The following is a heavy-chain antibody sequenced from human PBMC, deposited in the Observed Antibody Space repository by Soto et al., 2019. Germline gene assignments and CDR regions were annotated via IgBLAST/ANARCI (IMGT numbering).Heavy chain of an antibody. D-gene: IGHD5-18*01. Sequence: SETLSLTCTVSGGSISSYYWSWIRQPPGKGLEWIGYIYYSGSTNYNPSLKSRVTISVDTSKNQFSLKLSSVTAADTAVYYCARTRARGYSYGPDYYYYYGMDVWGQGTTVTVSS. J-gene: IGHJ6*02. V-gene: IGHV4-59*01. CDR1: GGSISSYY. CDR3: ARTRARGYSYGPDYYYYYGMDV. CDR2: IYYSGST.